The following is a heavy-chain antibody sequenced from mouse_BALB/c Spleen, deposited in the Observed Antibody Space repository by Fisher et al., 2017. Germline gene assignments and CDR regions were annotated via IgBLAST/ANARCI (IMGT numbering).Heavy chain of an antibody. CDR3: ARSGIGITRYFDV. Sequence: KFKGKATITADTSSNTAYLQLSSLTSEDTAVYYCARSGIGITRYFDVWGAGTTVTVSS. J-gene: IGHJ1*01. D-gene: IGHD2-4*01. V-gene: IGHV14-2*02.